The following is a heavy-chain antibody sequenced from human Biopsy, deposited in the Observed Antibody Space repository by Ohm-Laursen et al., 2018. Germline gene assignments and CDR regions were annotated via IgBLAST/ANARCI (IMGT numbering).Heavy chain of an antibody. V-gene: IGHV1-69*01. J-gene: IGHJ5*02. CDR1: GGTFTMFP. D-gene: IGHD3-10*01. Sequence: SSVKVSCKASGGTFTMFPISWVRQAPGQGLEWMGAILPFYGTTNFAQKFQGRVTLTADGSTSTAYMELSSLRSEDTGVYYCASSDGRSGFDPWGQGTLVTVSP. CDR3: ASSDGRSGFDP. CDR2: ILPFYGTT.